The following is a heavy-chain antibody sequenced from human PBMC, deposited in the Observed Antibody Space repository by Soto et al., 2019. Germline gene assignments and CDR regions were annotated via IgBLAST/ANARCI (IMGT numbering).Heavy chain of an antibody. CDR3: ARDNVVIIPSPPYYYYYGMDV. D-gene: IGHD3-3*01. J-gene: IGHJ6*02. CDR1: GYTFTSYG. Sequence: ASVKVSCKASGYTFTSYGISWVRQAPGQGLEWMGWISAYNGNTNYAQKLQGRVTMTTDTSTSTAYMELRSLRSDDTAVYYCARDNVVIIPSPPYYYYYGMDVWGQGTTVTVYS. CDR2: ISAYNGNT. V-gene: IGHV1-18*01.